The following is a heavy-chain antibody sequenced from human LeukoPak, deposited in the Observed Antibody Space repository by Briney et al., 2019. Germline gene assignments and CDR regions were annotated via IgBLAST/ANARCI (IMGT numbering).Heavy chain of an antibody. Sequence: ASVKVSCKASGHSFSNYGITCVRHAPGQGLEWMGFISGYNFKTKYAQKFQDRVTMTTDTSTSTAYMELRNLRSDDTAVYYCARGGFTLVRGALDYWGQGALVTVSS. CDR2: ISGYNFKT. D-gene: IGHD3-10*01. J-gene: IGHJ4*02. V-gene: IGHV1-18*01. CDR1: GHSFSNYG. CDR3: ARGGFTLVRGALDY.